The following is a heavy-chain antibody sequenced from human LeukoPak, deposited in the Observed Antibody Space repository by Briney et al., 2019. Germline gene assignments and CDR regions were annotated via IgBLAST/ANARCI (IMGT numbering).Heavy chain of an antibody. CDR3: ARLSTAVAAGDY. D-gene: IGHD6-19*01. V-gene: IGHV3-30*02. Sequence: TGRPLRLSCAESGLTFRSYGMLWVRQAPGKGLAWVAFIRYDGSNKYYADSVKGRFTISRDNSKNTLYLQMNSLRAEDTAVYYCARLSTAVAAGDYWGQGTLVTVSS. CDR2: IRYDGSNK. J-gene: IGHJ4*02. CDR1: GLTFRSYG.